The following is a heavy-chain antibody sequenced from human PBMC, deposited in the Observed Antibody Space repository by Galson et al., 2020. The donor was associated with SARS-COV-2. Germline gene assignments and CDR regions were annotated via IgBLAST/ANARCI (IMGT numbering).Heavy chain of an antibody. J-gene: IGHJ4*02. CDR2: IVHSGTT. V-gene: IGHV4-61*08. D-gene: IGHD3-22*01. CDR1: GGSVSRGAYY. Sequence: SETLSLTCNVSGGSVSRGAYYWSWIRQPPGRALEWIGYIVHSGTTNSNPSLKSRLTISLDTSKNQFSLRLTSVTAADTAVYYCTRDSHYFDTSAYYRYFDYWGQGILVTVSS. CDR3: TRDSHYFDTSAYYRYFDY.